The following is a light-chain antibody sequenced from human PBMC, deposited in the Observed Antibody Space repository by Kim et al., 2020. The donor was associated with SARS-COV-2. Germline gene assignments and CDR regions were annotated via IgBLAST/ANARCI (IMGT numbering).Light chain of an antibody. CDR2: KDS. CDR1: ALPKQY. CDR3: QSADSSGTHGV. V-gene: IGLV3-25*03. Sequence: SYELTQPPSVSVSPGLTARITCSVDALPKQYAYWYQQKPGQAPVLVIYKDSDRPSGIPERFSGSSSGTTVTLPISGVQAEDEADYYCQSADSSGTHGVFG. J-gene: IGLJ3*02.